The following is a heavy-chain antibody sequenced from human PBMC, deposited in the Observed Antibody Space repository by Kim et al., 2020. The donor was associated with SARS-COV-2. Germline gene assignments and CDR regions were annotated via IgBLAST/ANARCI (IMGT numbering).Heavy chain of an antibody. D-gene: IGHD3-9*01. Sequence: TSYADSVKGRFTISKDNAKNTLYRQMNSLRAEDTAVYYCARTIPSYYGMDVWGQGATVTVSS. V-gene: IGHV3-74*01. CDR3: ARTIPSYYGMDV. CDR2: T. J-gene: IGHJ6*02.